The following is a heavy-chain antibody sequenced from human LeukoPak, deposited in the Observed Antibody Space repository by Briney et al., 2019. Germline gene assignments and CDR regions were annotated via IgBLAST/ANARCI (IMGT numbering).Heavy chain of an antibody. CDR1: GFTFSSYS. D-gene: IGHD4-23*01. J-gene: IGHJ6*02. V-gene: IGHV3-21*04. CDR3: AKGLGGNFYYYYGMDV. CDR2: ISSSSSHI. Sequence: GGSLRLSCAASGFTFSSYSMNWVRQAPGKGLEWVSSISSSSSHIYYADSVKGRFTISRDNAKNSLYLQMNSLRAEDTAVYYCAKGLGGNFYYYYGMDVWGQGTTVTVSS.